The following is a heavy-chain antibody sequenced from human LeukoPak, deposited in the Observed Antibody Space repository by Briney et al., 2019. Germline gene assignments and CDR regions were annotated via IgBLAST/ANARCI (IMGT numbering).Heavy chain of an antibody. D-gene: IGHD3-22*01. CDR2: ISSSSSYI. CDR1: GFTFSSYS. J-gene: IGHJ4*02. V-gene: IGHV3-21*01. Sequence: PGGSLRLSCAASGFTFSSYSMNWVRQPPGKGLEWVSSISSSSSYIYYADSVKGRFTIPRDNAKNSLYLQMNSLRAEDTAVYYCARDVGGGDYYDSSGIFDYWGQGTLVTVSS. CDR3: ARDVGGGDYYDSSGIFDY.